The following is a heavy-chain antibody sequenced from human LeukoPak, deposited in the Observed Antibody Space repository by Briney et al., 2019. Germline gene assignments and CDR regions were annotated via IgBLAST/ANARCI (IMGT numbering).Heavy chain of an antibody. J-gene: IGHJ4*02. V-gene: IGHV4-30-2*01. CDR2: IYHSGST. CDR3: ARIRGESGYDDY. CDR1: GGSISSGGYS. Sequence: SETLSLTCAVSGGSISSGGYSWSWIRQPPGKGLEWIGYIYHSGSTYYNPSLKSRVTISVDRSKNQFSLKLSSVTAADTAVYYCARIRGESGYDDYWGQGTLVTVSS. D-gene: IGHD3-3*01.